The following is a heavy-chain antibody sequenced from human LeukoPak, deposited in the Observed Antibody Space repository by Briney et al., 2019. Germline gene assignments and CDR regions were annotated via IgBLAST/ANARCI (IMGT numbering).Heavy chain of an antibody. CDR1: GFTFSSYS. Sequence: GGSLRLSCAASGFTFSSYSMNWVRQAPGKGLEWVSCISSSTTSTYYADSVKGRFTISRDNAKNSLYLQMNSLRAEDTAVYYCAREVVGYYGMDVWGQGTTVTVSS. CDR2: ISSSTTST. CDR3: AREVVGYYGMDV. J-gene: IGHJ6*02. V-gene: IGHV3-48*04.